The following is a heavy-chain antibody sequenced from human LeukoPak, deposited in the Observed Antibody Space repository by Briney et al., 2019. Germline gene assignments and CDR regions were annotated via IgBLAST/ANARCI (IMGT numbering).Heavy chain of an antibody. CDR1: GGSISSYY. Sequence: SETLSLTCTVSGGSISSYYWSWIRQPAGKGLEWIGRIYTSGSTNYNPSLKSRVTISVDTSKNQFSLKLSSVTAADTAVYYCARRGYYYDSSGYYPTFDYWGQGTLVTVSS. J-gene: IGHJ4*02. CDR2: IYTSGST. CDR3: ARRGYYYDSSGYYPTFDY. V-gene: IGHV4-4*07. D-gene: IGHD3-22*01.